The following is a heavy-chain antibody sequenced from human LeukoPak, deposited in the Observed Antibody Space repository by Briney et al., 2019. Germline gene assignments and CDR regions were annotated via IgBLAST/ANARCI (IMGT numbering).Heavy chain of an antibody. Sequence: PSQTLSLTCTVSGGSISSGGYYWSWIRQPPGKGLEWIGYIYHSGSTYYNPSLKSRVTISVDRSKNQFSLKLSSVTAADTAVYYCARHANIAAAADAFDIWGQGTMVTVSS. J-gene: IGHJ3*02. CDR3: ARHANIAAAADAFDI. CDR2: IYHSGST. D-gene: IGHD6-13*01. CDR1: GGSISSGGYY. V-gene: IGHV4-30-2*01.